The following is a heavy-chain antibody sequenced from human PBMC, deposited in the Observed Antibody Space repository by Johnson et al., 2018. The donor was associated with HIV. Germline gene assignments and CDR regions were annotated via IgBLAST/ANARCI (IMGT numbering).Heavy chain of an antibody. CDR1: GFTFSNYA. J-gene: IGHJ3*02. CDR2: ISYDGSNK. D-gene: IGHD2-2*01. CDR3: ARGTLAAFDI. V-gene: IGHV3-30*04. Sequence: QVQLVESGGGLVQPGGSLRLSCAASGFTFSNYAMHWVRQAPGKGLEWVAVISYDGSNKYCADSVKGRFTISRDNSKNTLYLQMNSLRAEDTAVYYCARGTLAAFDIWGQGTMVTVSS.